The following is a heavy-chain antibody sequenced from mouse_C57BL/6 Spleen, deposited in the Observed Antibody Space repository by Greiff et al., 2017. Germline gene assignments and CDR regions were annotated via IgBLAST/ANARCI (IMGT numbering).Heavy chain of an antibody. J-gene: IGHJ4*01. D-gene: IGHD2-2*01. CDR2: IYPGNSDT. Sequence: EVKLQQSGTVLARPGASVKMSCKTSGYTFTSYWMHWVKQRPGKGLEWIGDIYPGNSDTSYNQKFKGKAKLTAVTSASTAYMALSSLTNEDSAVYYCTRRDYGSSYAMDYWGQGTSVTVSS. CDR1: GYTFTSYW. V-gene: IGHV1-5*01. CDR3: TRRDYGSSYAMDY.